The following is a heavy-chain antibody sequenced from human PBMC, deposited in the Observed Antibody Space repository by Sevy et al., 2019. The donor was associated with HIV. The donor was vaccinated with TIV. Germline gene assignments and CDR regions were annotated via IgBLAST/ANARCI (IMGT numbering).Heavy chain of an antibody. CDR2: INHSGST. CDR1: GGSFSGYY. CDR3: ARVGVVATAYFDY. J-gene: IGHJ4*02. D-gene: IGHD2-15*01. V-gene: IGHV4-34*01. Sequence: SETLSLTCAVYGGSFSGYYWSWIRQPPGKGLEWIGEINHSGSTNYNPSLKSRVTISVDTSKNQFSLKLSSVTAADTAVYDCARVGVVATAYFDYWGQGTLVTVSS.